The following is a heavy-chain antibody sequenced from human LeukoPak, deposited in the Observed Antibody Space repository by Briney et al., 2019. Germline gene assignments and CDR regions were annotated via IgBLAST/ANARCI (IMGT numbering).Heavy chain of an antibody. CDR1: GYTFTSYD. CDR2: MNPNSGNT. Sequence: GASVKVSCKASGYTFTSYDINWVRQATGQGLEWMGWMNPNSGNTGYAQKFQGRVTITADKSTSTAYMELSSLRSEDTAVYYCAREPTGTTRFDPWGQGTLVTVSS. CDR3: AREPTGTTRFDP. D-gene: IGHD1-7*01. J-gene: IGHJ5*02. V-gene: IGHV1-8*01.